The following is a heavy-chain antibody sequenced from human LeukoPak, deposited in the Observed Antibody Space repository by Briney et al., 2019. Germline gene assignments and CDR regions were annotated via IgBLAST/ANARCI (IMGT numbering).Heavy chain of an antibody. D-gene: IGHD3-10*01. V-gene: IGHV3-74*01. J-gene: IGHJ6*02. CDR1: GFSFSSYW. CDR3: ARDRTRSTSYYGMDV. CDR2: INSDGSST. Sequence: GGSLRLSCAASGFSFSSYWMYWVRQVPGKGLEWVSRINSDGSSTTYADSVKGRFTISRDNANNSLYLQMNSLRAEDTAVYYCARDRTRSTSYYGMDVWGQGTTVTVSS.